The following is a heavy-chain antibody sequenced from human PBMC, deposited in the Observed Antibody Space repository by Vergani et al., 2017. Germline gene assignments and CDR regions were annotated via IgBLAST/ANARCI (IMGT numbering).Heavy chain of an antibody. Sequence: QVQLVESGGGVVQPGRSLRLSCAASGFTFSSYGIHWVRQDPGKGLEWVAVISYDGSNKYYADSVKGRFTISRDNSKNTLYLQMNSLRAEDTAVYYCAKAATYYYDSSGFNAFDIWGQGTMVTVSS. V-gene: IGHV3-30*18. CDR3: AKAATYYYDSSGFNAFDI. CDR1: GFTFSSYG. CDR2: ISYDGSNK. D-gene: IGHD3-22*01. J-gene: IGHJ3*02.